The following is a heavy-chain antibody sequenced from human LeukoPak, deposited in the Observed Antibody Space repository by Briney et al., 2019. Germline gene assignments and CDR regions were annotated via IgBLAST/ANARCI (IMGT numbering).Heavy chain of an antibody. D-gene: IGHD3-22*01. CDR3: ARGHYYDSSGYPGD. CDR1: GYTFTGYY. V-gene: IGHV1-18*04. J-gene: IGHJ4*02. CDR2: ISAYNGNT. Sequence: ASVKVSCKASGYTFTGYYMHWVRQAPGQGLEWMGWISAYNGNTNYAQKLQGRVTMTTDTSTSTAYMELRSLRSDDTAVYYCARGHYYDSSGYPGDWGQGTLVTVSS.